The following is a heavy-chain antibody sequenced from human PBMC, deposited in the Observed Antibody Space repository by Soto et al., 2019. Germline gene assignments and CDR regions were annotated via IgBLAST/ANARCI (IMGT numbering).Heavy chain of an antibody. D-gene: IGHD6-6*01. CDR2: IYYNGNT. V-gene: IGHV4-59*01. J-gene: IGHJ6*02. CDR1: GGSISSYY. Sequence: SETLSLTCSVSGGSISSYYWNWIRQPPGKGLEWIGYIYYNGNTNYNPSLRSRVTISVDTSKNQFSLKLSSVTAADTALYFCAREQSSSSTYGMDVWGQGTTVTVSS. CDR3: AREQSSSSTYGMDV.